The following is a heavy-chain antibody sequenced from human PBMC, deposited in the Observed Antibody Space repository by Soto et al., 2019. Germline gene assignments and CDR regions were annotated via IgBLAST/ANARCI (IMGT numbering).Heavy chain of an antibody. J-gene: IGHJ5*01. D-gene: IGHD2-2*01. CDR1: GGSISSDTYY. CDR3: ASQYHHKWCAS. Sequence: PSETLSLICIASGGSISSDTYYWVWFREPPGKGLEWFVSFFYSGSTSYNPSLKSRVNISVDTVKNQFSLTLTAVTAAVTAGYYCASQYHHKWCASWGQGTLVTVSS. CDR2: FFYSGST. V-gene: IGHV4-39*07.